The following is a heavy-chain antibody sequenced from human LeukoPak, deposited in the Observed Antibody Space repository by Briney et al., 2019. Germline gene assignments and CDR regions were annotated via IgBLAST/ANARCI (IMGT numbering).Heavy chain of an antibody. D-gene: IGHD5-12*01. J-gene: IGHJ4*02. V-gene: IGHV3-21*01. CDR2: ISSSSSYI. CDR1: GFTFSSYS. Sequence: GGSLSLSCAASGFTFSSYSMNWVRQAPGKGLEWVSSISSSSSYIYYAHSVKGRFTISRDNAKNSLYLQMNSLRAEDTAVYYCARAPGYSGFRDYWGQGTLVTVSS. CDR3: ARAPGYSGFRDY.